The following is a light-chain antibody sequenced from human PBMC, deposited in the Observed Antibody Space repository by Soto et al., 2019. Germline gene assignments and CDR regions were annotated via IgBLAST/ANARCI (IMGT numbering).Light chain of an antibody. Sequence: QSVLTQPRSVSGSPGQSVTISCTGTISDVAGYNYVSWYQHHPGKAPKLLISDVTKRPSWVPDRFSGSKSGSTASLTISERQAEDEADYYCSSYAGSNNLVFGGGTKLTVL. CDR3: SSYAGSNNLV. CDR1: ISDVAGYNY. J-gene: IGLJ2*01. CDR2: DVT. V-gene: IGLV2-11*01.